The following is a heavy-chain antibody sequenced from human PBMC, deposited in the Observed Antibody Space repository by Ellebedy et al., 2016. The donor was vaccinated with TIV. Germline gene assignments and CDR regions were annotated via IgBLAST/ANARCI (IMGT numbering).Heavy chain of an antibody. CDR1: GLTLSNYA. D-gene: IGHD3-10*01. V-gene: IGHV3-23*01. J-gene: IGHJ6*02. CDR3: AKIVYSNRPGSYYYYGMDV. CDR2: ISAGGEVT. Sequence: GESLKISCAASGLTLSNYALSWLRQAPGKGLEWVSAISAGGEVTYYADSVKGRFTISRDNSQNTLYLQMNSLRPEDTAVYFCAKIVYSNRPGSYYYYGMDVWGQGTTVTVSS.